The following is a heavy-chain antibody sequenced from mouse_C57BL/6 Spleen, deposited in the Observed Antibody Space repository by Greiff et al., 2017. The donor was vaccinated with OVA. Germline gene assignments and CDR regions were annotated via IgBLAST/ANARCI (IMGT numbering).Heavy chain of an antibody. CDR2: ISDGGSYT. J-gene: IGHJ2*01. Sequence: EVQLVESGGGLVKPGGSLKLSCAASGFTFSSYAMSWVRQTPEKRLEWVATISDGGSYTYYPDNVKGRFTISRDNAKNNLYLQMSHLKSEDTAMYYCARDNDYGYFDYWGQGTTLTVSS. D-gene: IGHD2-4*01. V-gene: IGHV5-4*01. CDR1: GFTFSSYA. CDR3: ARDNDYGYFDY.